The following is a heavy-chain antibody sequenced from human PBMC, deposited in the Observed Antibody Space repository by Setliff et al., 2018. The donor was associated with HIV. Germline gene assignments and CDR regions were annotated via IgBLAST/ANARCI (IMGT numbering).Heavy chain of an antibody. CDR3: ARGPYDFWSGYYMAV. V-gene: IGHV4-59*10. Sequence: SETLSLTCAVYGGSFNGYYWSWIRQPAGKGLEWIGRIYTSGSTNYNPSLKSRVTISLDTSKNQFSLKLSSVTAADTAVYYCARGPYDFWSGYYMAVWGQGTLVTV. CDR1: GGSFNGYY. CDR2: IYTSGST. D-gene: IGHD3-3*01. J-gene: IGHJ4*02.